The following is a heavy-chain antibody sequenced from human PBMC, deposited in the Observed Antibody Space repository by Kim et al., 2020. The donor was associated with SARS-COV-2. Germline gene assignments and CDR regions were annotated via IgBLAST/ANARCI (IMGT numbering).Heavy chain of an antibody. Sequence: GGSLRLSCAASGFTFSNAWMSWVRQAPGKGLEWVGRIKSKTDGGTTDYAAPVKGRFTISRDDSKNTLYLQMNSLKTEDTAVYYCTTMYTYSSWYGEYYFDYWGQGTLVTVSS. V-gene: IGHV3-15*01. D-gene: IGHD6-13*01. J-gene: IGHJ4*02. CDR2: IKSKTDGGTT. CDR3: TTMYTYSSWYGEYYFDY. CDR1: GFTFSNAW.